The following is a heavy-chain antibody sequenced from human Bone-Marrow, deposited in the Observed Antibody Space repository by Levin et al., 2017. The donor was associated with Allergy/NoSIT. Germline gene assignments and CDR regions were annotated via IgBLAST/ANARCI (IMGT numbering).Heavy chain of an antibody. CDR1: GFSLTTSGMC. Sequence: SGPTLVKPTQTLTLTCTFSGFSLTTSGMCVTCIRQPPGKALEWLATIDWADNKYYITSLKTRLTISKHTSKNQVVLRMTNMDPVDTATYYCARRSYAVAGNYFDYWGQGILVTVSS. J-gene: IGHJ4*02. V-gene: IGHV2-70*01. CDR3: ARRSYAVAGNYFDY. D-gene: IGHD6-19*01. CDR2: IDWADNK.